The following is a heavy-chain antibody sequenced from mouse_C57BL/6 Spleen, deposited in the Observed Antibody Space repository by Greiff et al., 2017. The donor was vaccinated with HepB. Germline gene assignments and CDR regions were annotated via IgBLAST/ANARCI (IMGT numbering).Heavy chain of an antibody. J-gene: IGHJ3*01. Sequence: QVQLQQSGAELARPGASVKMSCKASGYTFTSYTMHWVKQRPGQGLEWIGYINPSSGYTKYNQKFKDKATLTADKSSSTAYMQLSSLTSEDSAVYYCSGEDYYGSSPAYWGQGTLVTVSA. V-gene: IGHV1-4*01. CDR3: SGEDYYGSSPAY. CDR2: INPSSGYT. D-gene: IGHD1-1*01. CDR1: GYTFTSYT.